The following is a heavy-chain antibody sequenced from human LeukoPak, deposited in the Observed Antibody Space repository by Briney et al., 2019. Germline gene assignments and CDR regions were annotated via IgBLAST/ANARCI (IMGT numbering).Heavy chain of an antibody. CDR3: ARIVGVTDYLDY. V-gene: IGHV4-39*01. D-gene: IGHD1-26*01. Sequence: SETLSLTCTVSGDSTSSSDYYWGWIRQPPGKGLEWIGSIYFSGSTFYNPSLKSRVTISNDTSKNQFSLKLSSVTAADTAVYYCARIVGVTDYLDYWGQGTLVTVSS. CDR1: GDSTSSSDYY. CDR2: IYFSGST. J-gene: IGHJ4*02.